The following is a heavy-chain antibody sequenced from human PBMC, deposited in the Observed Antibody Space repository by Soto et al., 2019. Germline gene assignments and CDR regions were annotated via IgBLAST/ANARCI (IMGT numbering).Heavy chain of an antibody. CDR3: ARMGLNGSFPNYAFDI. Sequence: ASETLSLTCTVSGGSISSSSYYWGWIRQPPGKGLEWIGSIYYSGSTYYNPSLKSRVTISVDTSKNQFSLKLSYVTAADTAVYYCARMGLNGSFPNYAFDIWGQGTMVTVSS. V-gene: IGHV4-39*01. D-gene: IGHD6-13*01. CDR1: GGSISSSSYY. CDR2: IYYSGST. J-gene: IGHJ3*02.